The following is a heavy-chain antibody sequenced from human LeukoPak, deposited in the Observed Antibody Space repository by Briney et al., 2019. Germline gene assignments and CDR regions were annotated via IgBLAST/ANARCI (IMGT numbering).Heavy chain of an antibody. D-gene: IGHD3-9*01. V-gene: IGHV3-73*01. J-gene: IGHJ4*02. Sequence: GGSLRLSCAASGFNFSGSAMHWVRQASGKGLEWVGRIRSKANTYATAYTASVKGRFTISRDDSKNTAYLQMDSLKAEDTAVYYCAREDSYYDILTGPDYWGQGTLVTVSS. CDR1: GFNFSGSA. CDR3: AREDSYYDILTGPDY. CDR2: IRSKANTYAT.